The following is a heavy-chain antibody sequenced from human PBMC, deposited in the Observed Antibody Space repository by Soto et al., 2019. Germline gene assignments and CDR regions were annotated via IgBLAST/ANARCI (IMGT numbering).Heavy chain of an antibody. Sequence: QVLVVESGGGVVQPGRSLRLSCTASGFTFSGHAMHWVRQPPGKGLEWVAQIWYDGSNKYYADSVKGRFTISRDNSKNTLYVQMDSLRVEDTAVYYCARDGQSLAPYALDVWGQGTSVTVSS. CDR1: GFTFSGHA. V-gene: IGHV3-33*01. CDR2: IWYDGSNK. J-gene: IGHJ6*02. D-gene: IGHD6-19*01. CDR3: ARDGQSLAPYALDV.